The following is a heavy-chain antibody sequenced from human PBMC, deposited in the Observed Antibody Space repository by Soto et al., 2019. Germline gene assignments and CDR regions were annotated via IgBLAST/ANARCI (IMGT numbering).Heavy chain of an antibody. V-gene: IGHV3-15*07. CDR1: GFTFSNAW. CDR3: TTDDYVWGSYRRVDY. J-gene: IGHJ4*02. D-gene: IGHD3-16*02. Sequence: PGGSLRLSCAASGFTFSNAWMNWVCQAPGKGLEWVGRIKSKTDGGTTDYAAPVKGRFTISRDDSKNTLYLQMNSLKTEDTAVYYCTTDDYVWGSYRRVDYWGQGTLVTVSS. CDR2: IKSKTDGGTT.